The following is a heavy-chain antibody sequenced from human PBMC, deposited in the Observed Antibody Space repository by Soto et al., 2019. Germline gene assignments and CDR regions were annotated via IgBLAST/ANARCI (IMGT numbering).Heavy chain of an antibody. CDR2: IYYSGST. D-gene: IGHD2-15*01. V-gene: IGHV4-31*03. Sequence: SETLSLTCTVSGGSISSGGYYWSWIRQHPGKVLEWIGYIYYSGSTYYNPSLKSRVTISVDTSKNQFSLKLSSVTAADTAVYYCAREVVAGWFDPWGQGTLVTVSS. CDR3: AREVVAGWFDP. J-gene: IGHJ5*02. CDR1: GGSISSGGYY.